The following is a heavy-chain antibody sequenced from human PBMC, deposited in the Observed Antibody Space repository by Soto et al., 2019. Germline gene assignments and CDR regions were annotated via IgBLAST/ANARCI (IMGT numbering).Heavy chain of an antibody. Sequence: ASVKVSCKAFGYTFINYPMQWVRPAPGQRLEWMGWINAGNGDTEYPQRFQVRATIPRATSASTAYMDLSSLRSEDTAVYYCARAFAQFGGLYYYGMDVWGQGTTVTVSS. D-gene: IGHD2-15*01. CDR2: INAGNGDT. CDR1: GYTFINYP. CDR3: ARAFAQFGGLYYYGMDV. J-gene: IGHJ6*02. V-gene: IGHV1-3*01.